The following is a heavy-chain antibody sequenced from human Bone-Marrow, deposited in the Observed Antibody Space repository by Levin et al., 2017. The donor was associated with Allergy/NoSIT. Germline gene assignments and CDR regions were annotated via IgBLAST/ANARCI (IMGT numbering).Heavy chain of an antibody. CDR1: GGSFSGYY. D-gene: IGHD5-18*01. CDR2: INHSGST. Sequence: SQTLSLTCAVYGGSFSGYYWSWIRQPPGKGLEWIGEINHSGSTNYNPSLKSRVTISVDTSKNQFSLKLSSVTAADTAVYYCARGIRRGYSYGTVGYWGQGTLVTVSS. CDR3: ARGIRRGYSYGTVGY. V-gene: IGHV4-34*01. J-gene: IGHJ4*02.